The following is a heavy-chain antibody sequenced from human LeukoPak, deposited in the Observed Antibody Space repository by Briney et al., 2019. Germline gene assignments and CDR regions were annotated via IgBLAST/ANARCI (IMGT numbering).Heavy chain of an antibody. J-gene: IGHJ4*02. Sequence: ASVKVSCEASGYTFTSYAIHWVRQAPGQGLEWMGWITPGGGTNYPQKFQGRVAITWDTSITTAYMDLSRLTSDDTAVYYCARDRYGDGFAHLDYWGQGALVTASS. CDR3: ARDRYGDGFAHLDY. CDR2: ITPGGGT. V-gene: IGHV1-2*02. D-gene: IGHD5-24*01. CDR1: GYTFTSYA.